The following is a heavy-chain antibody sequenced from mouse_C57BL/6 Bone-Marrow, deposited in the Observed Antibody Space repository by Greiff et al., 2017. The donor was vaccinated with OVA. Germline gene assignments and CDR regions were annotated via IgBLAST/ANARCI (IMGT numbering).Heavy chain of an antibody. D-gene: IGHD1-1*01. V-gene: IGHV1-62-2*01. CDR3: AEHESYGSSYWVLDV. CDR1: GYTFTDYT. J-gene: IGHJ1*03. CDR2: FYPGSGST. Sequence: QVQLQQSGAELVKPGASVKLSCKASGYTFTDYTIHWVKQRPGQGLEWIGWFYPGSGSTNYNEKFKDKATLTVDKSSSTAYMELSRLTSEDSAVYSCAEHESYGSSYWVLDVWGTGTTVTVSS.